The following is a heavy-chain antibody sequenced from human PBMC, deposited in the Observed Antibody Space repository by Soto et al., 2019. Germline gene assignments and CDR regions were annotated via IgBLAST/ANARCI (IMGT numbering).Heavy chain of an antibody. Sequence: QVQLVESGGGLVKPGGSLRLSCAASGFTFSDYYMSWIRQAPGKGLEWVSYISSSSSYTNYADSVKGRFTISRDNAKNSLYLQMNSLRAEDTAVYYGAREATMQGMDVWGQGTTVTVSS. D-gene: IGHD5-12*01. CDR3: AREATMQGMDV. CDR1: GFTFSDYY. CDR2: ISSSSSYT. V-gene: IGHV3-11*05. J-gene: IGHJ6*02.